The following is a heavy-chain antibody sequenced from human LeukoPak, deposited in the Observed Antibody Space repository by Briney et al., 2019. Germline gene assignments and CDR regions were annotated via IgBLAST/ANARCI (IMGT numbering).Heavy chain of an antibody. CDR3: AKDILVATSYYYGMDV. D-gene: IGHD5-12*01. J-gene: IGHJ6*02. CDR1: GFTFDDYA. CDR2: ISWNSGSI. V-gene: IGHV3-9*01. Sequence: PGGSLRLSCAASGFTFDDYAMHWVRQAPGKGLEWVSGISWNSGSIGYADSVKGRFTISRDNAKNSLYLQMNSLRAEDTALYYCAKDILVATSYYYGMDVWGQGTTVTVSS.